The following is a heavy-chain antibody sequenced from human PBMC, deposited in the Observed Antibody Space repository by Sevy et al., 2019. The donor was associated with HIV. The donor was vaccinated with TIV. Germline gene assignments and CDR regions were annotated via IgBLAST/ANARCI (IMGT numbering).Heavy chain of an antibody. CDR3: ARGPSLIVAGAVGYLDY. CDR1: GFTFSSFG. J-gene: IGHJ4*02. CDR2: MWYDGNNK. Sequence: GGSLRLSCTASGFTFSSFGIHWVRQAPGKGLEWVALMWYDGNNKYYADSVKGRFTISRDSSKNTLYLQMNNLRAEDTAVYYCARGPSLIVAGAVGYLDYWGQGTLVTVSS. D-gene: IGHD2-21*01. V-gene: IGHV3-33*01.